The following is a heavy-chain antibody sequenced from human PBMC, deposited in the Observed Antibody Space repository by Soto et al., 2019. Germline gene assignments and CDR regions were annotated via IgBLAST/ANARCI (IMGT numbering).Heavy chain of an antibody. CDR2: ITGSAGST. Sequence: EGSLRLSCAASGFTFSTYAMTWVRQAPATGLEWVSAITGSAGSTYYADSVKGRFTISRDNSKNTLYLQMNSLRAEDTAVYYCAIRPPFWSGYYSFNYYYGMDVSGQGTTFTVSS. CDR1: GFTFSTYA. V-gene: IGHV3-23*01. CDR3: AIRPPFWSGYYSFNYYYGMDV. J-gene: IGHJ6*02. D-gene: IGHD3-3*01.